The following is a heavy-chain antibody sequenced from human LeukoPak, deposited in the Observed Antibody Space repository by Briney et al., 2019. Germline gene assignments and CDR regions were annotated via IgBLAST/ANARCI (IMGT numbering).Heavy chain of an antibody. V-gene: IGHV3-23*01. CDR1: GLTFNNYW. CDR3: AKDPGFDY. CDR2: ISGSGGST. Sequence: PGGSLRLSCVASGLTFNNYWMNWVRQAPGKGLEWVSAISGSGGSTYYADSVKGRFTISRDNSKNTLYLQMNSLRAEDTAVYYCAKDPGFDYWGQGTLVTVSS. D-gene: IGHD7-27*01. J-gene: IGHJ4*02.